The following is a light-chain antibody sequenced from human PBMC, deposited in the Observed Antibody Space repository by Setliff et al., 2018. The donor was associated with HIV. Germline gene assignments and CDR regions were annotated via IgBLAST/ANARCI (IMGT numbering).Light chain of an antibody. CDR3: SSYTTSATYV. V-gene: IGLV2-14*01. J-gene: IGLJ1*01. Sequence: QSVLTQPASVSGSPGQSITISCTGTSSDVGGYNYVSWYQQHPGKAPKLMIYEVSNRPSGIPNRFSGSKSGNTASLTISGLQAEDEADYYCSSYTTSATYVFGTGTKGTVL. CDR2: EVS. CDR1: SSDVGGYNY.